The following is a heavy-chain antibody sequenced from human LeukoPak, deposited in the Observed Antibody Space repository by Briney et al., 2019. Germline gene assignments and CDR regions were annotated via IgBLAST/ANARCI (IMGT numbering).Heavy chain of an antibody. CDR1: GGSISSGDYY. Sequence: SETLSLTCTVSGGSISSGDYYWSWIRQHPGKGLEWIGYIYYSGSAYYNPSLRSRVSILLDTSKNQFSLKLSSVTAADTAVYYCARGGVEAHSYESSGYWVYWGQGTLVTVSS. D-gene: IGHD3-22*01. V-gene: IGHV4-31*03. CDR2: IYYSGSA. J-gene: IGHJ4*02. CDR3: ARGGVEAHSYESSGYWVY.